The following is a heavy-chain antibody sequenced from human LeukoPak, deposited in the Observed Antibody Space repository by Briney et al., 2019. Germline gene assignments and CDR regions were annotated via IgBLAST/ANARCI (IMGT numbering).Heavy chain of an antibody. V-gene: IGHV4-39*01. CDR2: IYYSGST. J-gene: IGHJ6*03. D-gene: IGHD2-2*02. Sequence: PSETLSLTCTVSGGSISSRSYYWGWLRQPPEKGLEWIGSIYYSGSTYYNPPLKSRVTISVDTSKNQFSLKLSPVTAADTAVYYCARHPLYPYYYYYMDVWGKGTTVTVSS. CDR1: GGSISSRSYY. CDR3: ARHPLYPYYYYYMDV.